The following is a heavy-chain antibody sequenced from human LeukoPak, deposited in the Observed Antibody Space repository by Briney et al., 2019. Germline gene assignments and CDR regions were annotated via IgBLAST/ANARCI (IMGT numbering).Heavy chain of an antibody. CDR2: IYHSGST. Sequence: SQTLSLTCTVSGGSISSGDYYWSWIRQPPGKGLEWIGEIYHSGSTNYNPSLKSRVTISVDKSKNQFSLKLSSVTAADTAVYYCASRAAAGTDYFDYWGQGTLVTVSS. V-gene: IGHV4-30-4*01. CDR3: ASRAAAGTDYFDY. J-gene: IGHJ4*02. D-gene: IGHD6-13*01. CDR1: GGSISSGDYY.